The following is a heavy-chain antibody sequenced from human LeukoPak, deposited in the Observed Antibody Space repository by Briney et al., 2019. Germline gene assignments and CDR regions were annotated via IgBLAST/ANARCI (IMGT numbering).Heavy chain of an antibody. CDR3: VKDDSYYYDSSGYPH. J-gene: IGHJ4*02. CDR2: ISSNGGST. V-gene: IGHV3-64D*09. Sequence: GGSLRLSCSASGFTFSTYFMHWVRQAPGKGLEYVSAISSNGGSTYYADSVKGRFTICRDNSKNTLYLQMSSLRAEDTAVYHCVKDDSYYYDSSGYPHWGQGTLVTVSS. CDR1: GFTFSTYF. D-gene: IGHD3-22*01.